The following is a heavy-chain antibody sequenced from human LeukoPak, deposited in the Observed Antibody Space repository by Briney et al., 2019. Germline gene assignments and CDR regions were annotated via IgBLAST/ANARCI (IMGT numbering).Heavy chain of an antibody. D-gene: IGHD6-19*01. V-gene: IGHV4-59*01. CDR2: IYYSGST. J-gene: IGHJ4*02. CDR3: ARKSYGSGWYYFDY. CDR1: GGSISSYY. Sequence: VKPSETLSLTCTVSGGSISSYYWSWIRQPPGKGLEWIGYIYYSGSTNYNPSLESRVTISVDTSKNQFSLKLSSVTAADTAVYYCARKSYGSGWYYFDYWGQGTLVTVSS.